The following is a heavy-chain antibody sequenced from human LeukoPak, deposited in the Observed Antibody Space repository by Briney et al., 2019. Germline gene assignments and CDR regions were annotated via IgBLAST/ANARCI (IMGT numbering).Heavy chain of an antibody. CDR3: AKDPTVVVTRTIDY. J-gene: IGHJ4*02. V-gene: IGHV3-11*05. CDR2: ISSSSDYT. Sequence: PGGSLRLSCAASGFSFSDYHMSWIRQAPGKGLEWVSYISSSSDYTNYADSVKGRFTISRDNAKNSLYLQMNSLRAEDTAVYYCAKDPTVVVTRTIDYWGQGTLVTVSS. CDR1: GFSFSDYH. D-gene: IGHD3-22*01.